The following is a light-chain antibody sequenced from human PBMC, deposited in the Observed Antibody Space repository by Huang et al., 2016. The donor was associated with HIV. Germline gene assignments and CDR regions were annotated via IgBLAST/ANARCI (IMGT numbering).Light chain of an antibody. Sequence: EIVMTQSPATLSVSPGERVTLSCRASQSLSSQLAWYQQKRGQAPRLLIYGVSTRATDIPARFSGSGSGTYFTLTINSLQSEEFATDYCQQYNDWPLTFGQGTEVEIK. J-gene: IGKJ1*01. CDR2: GVS. CDR3: QQYNDWPLT. CDR1: QSLSSQ. V-gene: IGKV3-15*01.